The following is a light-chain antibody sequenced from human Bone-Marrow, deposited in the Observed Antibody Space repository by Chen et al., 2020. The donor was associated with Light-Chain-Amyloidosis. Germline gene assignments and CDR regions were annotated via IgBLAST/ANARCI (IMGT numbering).Light chain of an antibody. CDR2: EVN. CDR1: SSDVGRFNL. CDR3: CSYAGSNTYV. Sequence: QSALTQPASVSGSPGQSIPISCTGTSSDVGRFNLFSWYQQHPSKAPKLMIDEVNKRPSGVSNRFSGPKSGNTASLTISGLQAEEEADYYCCSYAGSNTYVFGTETKVTVL. V-gene: IGLV2-23*02. J-gene: IGLJ1*01.